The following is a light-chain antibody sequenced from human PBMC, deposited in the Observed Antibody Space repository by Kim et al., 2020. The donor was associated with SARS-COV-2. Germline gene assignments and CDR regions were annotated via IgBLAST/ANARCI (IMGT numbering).Light chain of an antibody. CDR1: QSVHIF. CDR2: DAS. Sequence: EIVLTQSPATLSLSPGERATLSCRASQSVHIFFSWYQQKPGQAPRLLICDASNSATGIPARFSGSGSGTDFSHTISSRAPDDFATYYCQERSAWPLTCGRGTRVEI. V-gene: IGKV3-11*01. CDR3: QERSAWPLT. J-gene: IGKJ4*01.